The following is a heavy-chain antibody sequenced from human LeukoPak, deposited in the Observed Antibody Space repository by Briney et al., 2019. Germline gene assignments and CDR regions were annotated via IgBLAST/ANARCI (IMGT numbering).Heavy chain of an antibody. J-gene: IGHJ6*03. Sequence: GGSLRLSCAASGFTFSHAWMSWVRQAPGKGLEWVANIKQDGSEKYYVDSVKGRFTISRDNAKNSLYLQMNSLRAEDTAVYYCARAAGITIFGVVIGPYYMDVWGKGTTVTVSS. CDR1: GFTFSHAW. CDR3: ARAAGITIFGVVIGPYYMDV. CDR2: IKQDGSEK. V-gene: IGHV3-7*01. D-gene: IGHD3-3*01.